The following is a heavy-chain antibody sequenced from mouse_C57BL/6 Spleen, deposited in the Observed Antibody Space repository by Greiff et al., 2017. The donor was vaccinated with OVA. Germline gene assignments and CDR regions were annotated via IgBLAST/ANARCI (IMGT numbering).Heavy chain of an antibody. D-gene: IGHD1-1*01. J-gene: IGHJ4*01. CDR1: GFNIKDYY. Sequence: VQLQESGAELVKPGASVKLSCTASGFNIKDYYMHWVKQRTEQGLEWIGRIDPEDGETKYDPKFQGKATITADTSSNTAYLQLSSLTSEDTAVYYCASRTTVVSRAMVYWGQGTSVTVSS. V-gene: IGHV14-2*01. CDR3: ASRTTVVSRAMVY. CDR2: IDPEDGET.